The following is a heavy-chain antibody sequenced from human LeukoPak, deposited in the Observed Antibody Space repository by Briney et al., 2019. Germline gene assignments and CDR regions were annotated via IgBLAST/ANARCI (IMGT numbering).Heavy chain of an antibody. Sequence: GGSLRLSCAASGFTFSPYWMHWVRQAPGKGLVWVSHINSDGGTTSYADSVKGRFTISRDNAQNTLYLQMNSLRAEDTAVYYCARGTALQDYWGQGTLVTVSS. CDR1: GFTFSPYW. D-gene: IGHD2-2*02. CDR2: INSDGGTT. CDR3: ARGTALQDY. J-gene: IGHJ4*02. V-gene: IGHV3-74*01.